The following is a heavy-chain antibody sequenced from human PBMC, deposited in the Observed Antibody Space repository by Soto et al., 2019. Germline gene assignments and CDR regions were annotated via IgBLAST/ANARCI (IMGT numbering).Heavy chain of an antibody. CDR2: IYSSENT. V-gene: IGHV4-39*02. J-gene: IGHJ5*02. Sequence: SETLSLTCSVSGGFVSSSSYSWGWIRQSPGKGLEWIGTIYSSENTYYNPSLLSRVTISVDTSKNEFSLRLSSVTAADTAVYYCATEGGVVDANWFGPWGQGTLVTVSS. D-gene: IGHD3-22*01. CDR3: ATEGGVVDANWFGP. CDR1: GGFVSSSSYS.